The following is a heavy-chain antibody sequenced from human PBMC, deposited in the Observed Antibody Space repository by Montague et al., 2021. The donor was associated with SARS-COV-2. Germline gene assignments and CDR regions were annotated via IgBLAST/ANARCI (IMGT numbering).Heavy chain of an antibody. CDR3: ARLRHGVVPSPILGVGTYYSYDSLDV. J-gene: IGHJ6*03. V-gene: IGHV4-34*01. CDR2: INHGGST. Sequence: SETLSLTCAVHGTSFSGYYWNWIRQPPGKGLEWIGDINHGGSTKYSPSLKSRLTISADTSKNQFSLKLTSVAAADTAVYYCARLRHGVVPSPILGVGTYYSYDSLDVWGRGTMVTVSS. D-gene: IGHD3-10*01. CDR1: GTSFSGYY.